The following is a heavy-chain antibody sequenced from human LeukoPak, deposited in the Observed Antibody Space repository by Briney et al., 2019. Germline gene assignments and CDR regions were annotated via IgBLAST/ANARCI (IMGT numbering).Heavy chain of an antibody. CDR1: GGSISNSNW. D-gene: IGHD6-6*01. CDR2: IYHSGST. Sequence: PSETLSLTCAVSGGSISNSNWWSWVRQPPGKGLEWIGEIYHSGSTNYNPSLKSRVTISVDKSKNQFSLKLSSVTAADTAVYYCARLPTYNSSSTYLDYWGQGTLVTVSS. V-gene: IGHV4-4*02. J-gene: IGHJ4*02. CDR3: ARLPTYNSSSTYLDY.